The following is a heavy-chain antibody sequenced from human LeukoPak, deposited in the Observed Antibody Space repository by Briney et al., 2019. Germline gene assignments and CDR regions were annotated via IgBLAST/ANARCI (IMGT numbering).Heavy chain of an antibody. CDR3: ARTPIYYFDNSGYYN. CDR2: IYYSGTI. CDR1: GYSISSSNW. V-gene: IGHV4-28*05. D-gene: IGHD3-22*01. Sequence: SETLSLTCAVSGYSISSSNWWGWIRQPPGKGQEWIGYIYYSGTIFYNPSLKSRVTMSVDTSKNQFSLKLTSVTAADTAVYYCARTPIYYFDNSGYYNWGQGTLVTVSS. J-gene: IGHJ4*02.